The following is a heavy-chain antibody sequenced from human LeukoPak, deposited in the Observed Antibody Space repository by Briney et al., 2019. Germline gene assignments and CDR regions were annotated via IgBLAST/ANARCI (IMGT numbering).Heavy chain of an antibody. D-gene: IGHD3-22*01. V-gene: IGHV1-46*01. CDR3: ARDSEYYYDSSGYYVH. J-gene: IGHJ4*02. Sequence: ASAKVSCKASGYTFTSYYMHWVRQAPGQGLEWMGIINPSGGSTSYAQKFQGRVTMTRDTSTSTVYMELSSLRSEDTAVYYCARDSEYYYDSSGYYVHWGQGTLVTVSS. CDR2: INPSGGST. CDR1: GYTFTSYY.